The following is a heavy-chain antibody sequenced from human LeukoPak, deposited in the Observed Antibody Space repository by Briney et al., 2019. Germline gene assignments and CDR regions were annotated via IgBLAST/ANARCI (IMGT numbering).Heavy chain of an antibody. Sequence: GGSLRLSCAVSGLTFSSYAMSWVRQAPGKGLEWVSAISGSGGSTYYADSVKGQFTISRDNSKNTLYLQMNSLRAEDTALYYCAKVGSLGYYFDSWGQGALVTVSS. CDR2: ISGSGGST. CDR3: AKVGSLGYYFDS. V-gene: IGHV3-23*01. CDR1: GLTFSSYA. D-gene: IGHD1-26*01. J-gene: IGHJ4*02.